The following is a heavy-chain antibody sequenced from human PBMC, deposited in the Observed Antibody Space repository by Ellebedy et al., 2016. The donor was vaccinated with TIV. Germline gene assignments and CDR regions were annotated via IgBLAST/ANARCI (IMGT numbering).Heavy chain of an antibody. D-gene: IGHD3-22*01. J-gene: IGHJ3*02. Sequence: ASVKVSXXASGYTFTSYYMHWVRQAPGQGLEWMGIINPSGGSTSYAQKFQGRVTMTRDTSTSTVYMELSSLRSEDTAVYYCARSGNKYYYDSSGSHDAFDIWGQGTMVTVSS. CDR2: INPSGGST. CDR1: GYTFTSYY. CDR3: ARSGNKYYYDSSGSHDAFDI. V-gene: IGHV1-46*01.